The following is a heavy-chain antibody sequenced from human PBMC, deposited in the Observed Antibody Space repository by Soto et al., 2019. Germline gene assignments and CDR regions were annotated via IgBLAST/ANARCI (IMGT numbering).Heavy chain of an antibody. CDR3: ARNGALDY. V-gene: IGHV4-30-4*01. D-gene: IGHD2-8*01. CDR1: GGSISSGDYS. J-gene: IGHJ4*02. CDR2: ILYSGTT. Sequence: QVQLQEPGPGLVKPSQTLSLTCTVSGGSISSGDYSWSWIRQPPGKGLEWIGYILYSGTTNYNPSLESRLTISVDTSKNQFSLKLTSVTAADTAVYYCARNGALDYWGRGTLVTVSS.